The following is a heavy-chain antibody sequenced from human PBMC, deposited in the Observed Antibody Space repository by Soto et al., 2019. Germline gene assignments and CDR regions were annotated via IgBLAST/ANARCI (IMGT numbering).Heavy chain of an antibody. CDR1: VYTFTIYA. Sequence: ASVKVSCKASVYTFTIYAMHWVRQAPGQRLEWMGWINAGNGNTKYSQKFQGRVTITRDTSASTAYMELNSLRAEDMAVFYCAKERSSGWSLDYWGQGTLVTVSS. CDR3: AKERSSGWSLDY. D-gene: IGHD6-19*01. J-gene: IGHJ4*02. V-gene: IGHV1-3*03. CDR2: INAGNGNT.